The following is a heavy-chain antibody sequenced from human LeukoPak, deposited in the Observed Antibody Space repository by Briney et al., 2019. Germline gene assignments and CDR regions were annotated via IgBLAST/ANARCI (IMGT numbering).Heavy chain of an antibody. J-gene: IGHJ2*01. CDR1: GYTFTSYG. D-gene: IGHD3-22*01. Sequence: ASVKVSCKASGYTFTSYGISWVRQAPGQGLEWMGWINAYNGNTNYAQKLQGRVTMTTDTSTSTAYMELRSLRSDDTAVYYCARDSSGYNATGWYFDLWGRGTLVTVSS. CDR3: ARDSSGYNATGWYFDL. CDR2: INAYNGNT. V-gene: IGHV1-18*01.